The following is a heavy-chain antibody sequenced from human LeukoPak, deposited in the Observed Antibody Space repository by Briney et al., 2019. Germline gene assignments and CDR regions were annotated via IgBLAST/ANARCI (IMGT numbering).Heavy chain of an antibody. D-gene: IGHD7-27*01. V-gene: IGHV4-31*03. Sequence: SETLSLTCTVSGGSISSGGYYWSWIRQHPGKGLAWIGYIYYSGSTYYNPSLKSRVTISVDTSKNQFSLKLSSVTAADTAVYYCARIPNWGNWYFDLWGRGTLVTVSS. CDR2: IYYSGST. CDR3: ARIPNWGNWYFDL. J-gene: IGHJ2*01. CDR1: GGSISSGGYY.